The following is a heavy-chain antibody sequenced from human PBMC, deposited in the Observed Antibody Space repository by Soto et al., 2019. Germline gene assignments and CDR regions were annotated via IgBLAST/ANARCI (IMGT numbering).Heavy chain of an antibody. D-gene: IGHD2-21*01. Sequence: SETLSLTCNVSGGSLNDYYWTWIRQFPGKGLQWVGCIYFGGSPNSNPSLKNRVSISVDTSKSQFSMRLTSVTAADTAVYYCARGTASSSFQFSFYGLDVWGPGTTVTVSS. CDR2: IYFGGSP. CDR3: ARGTASSSFQFSFYGLDV. CDR1: GGSLNDYY. J-gene: IGHJ6*02. V-gene: IGHV4-59*01.